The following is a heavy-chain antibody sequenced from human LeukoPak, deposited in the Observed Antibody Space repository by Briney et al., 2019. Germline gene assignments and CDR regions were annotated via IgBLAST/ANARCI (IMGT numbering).Heavy chain of an antibody. D-gene: IGHD4-17*01. CDR1: GGTFSSYA. CDR2: IIPIFGTA. Sequence: AVKVSCKASGGTFSSYAISWVRQAPGQGLEWMGGIIPIFGTANYAQKFQGRVTITADESTSTAYMELSSLRADDTAVYYCARLCPMTTVTSPGFWFDPWGRGTLDTVSS. V-gene: IGHV1-69*13. J-gene: IGHJ5*02. CDR3: ARLCPMTTVTSPGFWFDP.